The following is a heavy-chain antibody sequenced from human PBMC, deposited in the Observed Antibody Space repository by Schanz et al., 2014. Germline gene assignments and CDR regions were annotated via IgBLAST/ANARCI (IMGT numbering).Heavy chain of an antibody. CDR1: GFTFRGYA. J-gene: IGHJ4*02. D-gene: IGHD5-18*01. CDR3: AKDAENTAMITDYFDY. Sequence: EVQLLESGGGLVQPGGSLRLSCAASGFTFRGYAMSWVRQAPGRGLEWVSIISGSGGNTYYADAVRGRFTISRDNSKTTVYLQTNSLRAEDTAVYYCAKDAENTAMITDYFDYWGQGTLVTVSS. V-gene: IGHV3-23*01. CDR2: ISGSGGNT.